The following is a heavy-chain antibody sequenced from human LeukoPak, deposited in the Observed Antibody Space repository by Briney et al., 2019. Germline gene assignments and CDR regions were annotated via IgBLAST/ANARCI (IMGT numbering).Heavy chain of an antibody. Sequence: PGGSLRLSCAASESTFSSYAMTWVRQAPGKGLEWVSGISRSGDTTYHADSVKGRFTISRDNSKSTLYLQMNSLRAEDTAVYYCARNWVAGLFDHWGQGTLVTVSS. CDR1: ESTFSSYA. D-gene: IGHD6-19*01. CDR3: ARNWVAGLFDH. CDR2: ISRSGDTT. V-gene: IGHV3-23*01. J-gene: IGHJ4*02.